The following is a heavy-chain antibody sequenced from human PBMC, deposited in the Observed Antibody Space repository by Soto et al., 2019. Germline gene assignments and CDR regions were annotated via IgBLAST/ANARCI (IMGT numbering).Heavy chain of an antibody. J-gene: IGHJ6*02. CDR1: GGSVSSGSFY. CDR2: FYDSGST. D-gene: IGHD1-1*01. Sequence: LSLTCTVSGGSVSSGSFYWSWIRRPPGKGLEWIGYFYDSGSTNYNPSLRSRVTMSVDTSKNQFSLKLSSVTAADTAVYYCAASAPTATNDYYAIDVWGQGTTVTVS. CDR3: AASAPTATNDYYAIDV. V-gene: IGHV4-61*01.